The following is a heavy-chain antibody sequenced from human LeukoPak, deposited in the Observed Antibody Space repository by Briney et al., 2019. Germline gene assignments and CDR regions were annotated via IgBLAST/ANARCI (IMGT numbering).Heavy chain of an antibody. CDR3: ARDFPSGYSGYDWSGAYYSYGMDV. V-gene: IGHV1-2*02. CDR2: INPNSAGT. Sequence: ASVKVSCKASGYTFTGYYMHWVRQAPGQGLEWMGWINPNSAGTNYAQKFQGRVTMTRDTSISTAYMELSRLRSDDTAVYYCARDFPSGYSGYDWSGAYYSYGMDVWGQGTTVTVSS. CDR1: GYTFTGYY. D-gene: IGHD5-12*01. J-gene: IGHJ6*02.